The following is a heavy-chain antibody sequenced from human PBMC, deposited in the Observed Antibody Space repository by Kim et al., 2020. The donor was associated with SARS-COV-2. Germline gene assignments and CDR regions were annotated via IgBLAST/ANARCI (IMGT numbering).Heavy chain of an antibody. V-gene: IGHV3-33*01. CDR2: IWFDGTNK. CDR1: GFTFSIHA. CDR3: ARVGGTRYDFWSGYLIDY. D-gene: IGHD3-3*01. Sequence: WGSLRLSCAASGFTFSIHAMHWVRQAPGKGLEWVAVIWFDGTNKNYADSVKGRFSISRDNSKNAVYLQMNSLRAEDTAVYYCARVGGTRYDFWSGYLIDYWGQGTLVTVSS. J-gene: IGHJ4*02.